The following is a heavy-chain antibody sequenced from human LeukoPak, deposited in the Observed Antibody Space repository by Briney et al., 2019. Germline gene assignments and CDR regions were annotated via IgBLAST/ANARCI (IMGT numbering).Heavy chain of an antibody. Sequence: GASVKVSCKASGYTFTSYAMHWVRQAPGKGLEWMGGFDPEDGVTIYAQKFQGRVTMTEDTSTDTAYMELSSLRSEDTAVYYCASLSSGWYERNYWGQGTLVTVSS. CDR3: ASLSSGWYERNY. V-gene: IGHV1-24*01. CDR2: FDPEDGVT. CDR1: GYTFTSYA. J-gene: IGHJ4*02. D-gene: IGHD6-19*01.